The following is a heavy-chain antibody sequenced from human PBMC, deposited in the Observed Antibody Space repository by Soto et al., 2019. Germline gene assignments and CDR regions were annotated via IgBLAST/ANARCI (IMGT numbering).Heavy chain of an antibody. CDR1: GFTFSSYE. Sequence: EVQLVESGGGLVQPGGSLRLSCTTSGFTFSSYEMNWVRQAPGKGLDWISYISSSGSTIYYADSVKGRFTISRDNAKNSLYLQMNSLRAEDTAVYYCARTTGFITPGHFDYWGQGTLVTVSS. D-gene: IGHD3-22*01. V-gene: IGHV3-48*03. CDR2: ISSSGSTI. J-gene: IGHJ4*02. CDR3: ARTTGFITPGHFDY.